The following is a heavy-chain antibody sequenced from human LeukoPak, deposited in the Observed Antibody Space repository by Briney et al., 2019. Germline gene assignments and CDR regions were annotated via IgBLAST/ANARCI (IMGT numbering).Heavy chain of an antibody. D-gene: IGHD5-18*01. V-gene: IGHV4-61*02. CDR1: GGSTSSGSYY. J-gene: IGHJ6*03. CDR2: IYRSGST. CDR3: ARGSGYSYGSYYYYYYMDV. Sequence: PSETLSLTCTVSGGSTSSGSYYWSWIRQPAGKGLEWIGRIYRSGSTNYNPSLKSRVTISVDTSKNQFSLKLSSVTAADTAVYYCARGSGYSYGSYYYYYYMDVWGKGTTVTVSS.